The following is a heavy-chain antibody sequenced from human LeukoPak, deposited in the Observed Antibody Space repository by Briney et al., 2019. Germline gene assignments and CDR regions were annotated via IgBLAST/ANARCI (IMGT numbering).Heavy chain of an antibody. J-gene: IGHJ4*02. V-gene: IGHV3-53*01. CDR1: GFTVSSNY. CDR2: IYSGGST. Sequence: QTGGSLRLSCAASGFTVSSNYMSWVRQAPGKGLEWVSVIYSGGSTYYADSVKGRFTISRDNSQNTLYLQMNSLRAEDTAVYYCAKDWAGSDKRYYFDYWGQGTLVTVSS. CDR3: AKDWAGSDKRYYFDY. D-gene: IGHD5-24*01.